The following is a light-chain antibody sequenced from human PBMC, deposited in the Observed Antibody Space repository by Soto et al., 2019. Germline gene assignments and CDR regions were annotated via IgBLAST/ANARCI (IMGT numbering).Light chain of an antibody. V-gene: IGKV3-20*01. Sequence: EIVLTQSPGTLSLSPGERATLSCTARQSVSSSYLAWYKQKPGQAPRLLIYGASSRATGIPDRFSGSGSGTDFTLTIRRLEPEDFAVYYCQQYGSSPTFGQGTRREIK. J-gene: IGKJ5*01. CDR1: QSVSSSY. CDR2: GAS. CDR3: QQYGSSPT.